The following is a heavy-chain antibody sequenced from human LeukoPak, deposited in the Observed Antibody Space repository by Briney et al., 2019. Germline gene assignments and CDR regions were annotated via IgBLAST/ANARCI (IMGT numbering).Heavy chain of an antibody. D-gene: IGHD4-17*01. J-gene: IGHJ4*02. Sequence: ASVRVSCKASGYTFTSYGISWVRQAPGQGLEWMGWISAYNGNTNYAQKLQGRATMTRDMSTSTVYMELSSLRSEDTAVYYCAREIPDYGDYGGWAPPPYYWGQGTLVTVSS. CDR2: ISAYNGNT. V-gene: IGHV1-18*01. CDR1: GYTFTSYG. CDR3: AREIPDYGDYGGWAPPPYY.